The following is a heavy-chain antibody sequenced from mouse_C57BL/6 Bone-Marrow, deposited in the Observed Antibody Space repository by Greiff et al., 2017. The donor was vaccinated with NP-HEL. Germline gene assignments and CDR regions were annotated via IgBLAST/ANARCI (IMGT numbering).Heavy chain of an antibody. Sequence: QVQLQQSGPELVKPGASVKISCKASGYAFSSSWMNWVKQRPGKGLEWIGRIYPGDGDTNYNGKFKGKATLTADKSSSTAYMQLSSLTSEDSAVYFCARWLCDYYGSRRYAMDYWGQGTSVTVSS. D-gene: IGHD1-1*01. CDR2: IYPGDGDT. J-gene: IGHJ4*01. CDR3: ARWLCDYYGSRRYAMDY. V-gene: IGHV1-82*01. CDR1: GYAFSSSW.